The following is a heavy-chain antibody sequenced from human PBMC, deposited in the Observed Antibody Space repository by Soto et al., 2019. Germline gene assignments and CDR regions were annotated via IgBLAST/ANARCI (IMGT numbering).Heavy chain of an antibody. CDR2: ISAGADYT. Sequence: EVQLSESGGDLVRPGGSLRLSCAASGFTFSLYAMSWVRQAPGKGLEWVSAISAGADYTYFADPVKGRFTLSRDNSKNTLYLQMNSLRVDDTAVYYCARGASREVVWGWFDPWGQGTLVTVSS. D-gene: IGHD3-16*01. CDR3: ARGASREVVWGWFDP. CDR1: GFTFSLYA. V-gene: IGHV3-23*01. J-gene: IGHJ5*02.